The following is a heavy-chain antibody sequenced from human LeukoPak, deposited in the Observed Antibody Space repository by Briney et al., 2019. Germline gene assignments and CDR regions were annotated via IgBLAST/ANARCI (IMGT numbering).Heavy chain of an antibody. CDR3: ARDSGNFHYDMDV. D-gene: IGHD3-10*01. J-gene: IGHJ6*02. V-gene: IGHV1-46*02. CDR1: GDSFNSHH. Sequence: ASVKVSCKTSGDSFNSHHVHWVRQAPGQGLEWMGVKFSHDGSTSNTQKFQGRITMTRDTSTSTVYMELSSLRSEDTAVYYCARDSGNFHYDMDVWGQGTTVIVSS. CDR2: KFSHDGST.